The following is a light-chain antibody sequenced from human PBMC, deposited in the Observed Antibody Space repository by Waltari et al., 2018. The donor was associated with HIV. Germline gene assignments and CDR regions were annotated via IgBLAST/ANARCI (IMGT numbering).Light chain of an antibody. V-gene: IGLV1-40*01. CDR1: SSNIGAGYD. CDR2: ADD. J-gene: IGLJ1*01. Sequence: QSVLTQPPSVSGAPGPRVTISCTWSSSNIGAGYDVHWVQQLPGTAPKLLIYADDNRPSGVPDRFSGSKSGTSASLAITGLQAEDEADYYCQSYDSSLSGSFVFGTGTKVTVL. CDR3: QSYDSSLSGSFV.